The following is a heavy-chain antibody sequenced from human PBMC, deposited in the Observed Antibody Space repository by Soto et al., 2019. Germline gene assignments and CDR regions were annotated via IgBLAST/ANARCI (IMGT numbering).Heavy chain of an antibody. CDR2: ISGSGGST. CDR1: GFTFSSYA. CDR3: AKEGCWICSSTSSSDWFDP. D-gene: IGHD2-2*01. V-gene: IGHV3-23*01. J-gene: IGHJ5*02. Sequence: SLRLSCAASGFTFSSYAMSWVRQAPGKGLEWVSAISGSGGSTYYADSVKGRFTISRDNSKNTLYLQMNSLRAEDTAVYYCAKEGCWICSSTSSSDWFDPWGQGTLVTVSS.